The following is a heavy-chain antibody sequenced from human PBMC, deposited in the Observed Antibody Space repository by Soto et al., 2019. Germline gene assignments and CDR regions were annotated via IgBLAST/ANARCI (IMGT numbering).Heavy chain of an antibody. J-gene: IGHJ4*02. CDR1: GFTFSSYG. V-gene: IGHV3-33*01. Sequence: QVQLVDSGGGVVQPGRSLRLSCAASGFTFSSYGMHWVRQAPGKGLAWVAVIWYDGSNKYYADSVKGRFTISRDNSKNPLYLQMNSLRAEDTAVYYCARDRRKFDYWGQGPLVTASS. CDR2: IWYDGSNK. CDR3: ARDRRKFDY.